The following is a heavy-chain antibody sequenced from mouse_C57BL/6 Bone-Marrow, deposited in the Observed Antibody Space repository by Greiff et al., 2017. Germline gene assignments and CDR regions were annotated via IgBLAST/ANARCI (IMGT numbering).Heavy chain of an antibody. CDR3: YGYAFYYAMDY. J-gene: IGHJ4*01. V-gene: IGHV1-81*01. CDR2: SYPRSGNT. Sequence: QVQLQQSGAELARPGASVKLSCKASGYTFTSYGISWVKQRTGQGLEWIGESYPRSGNTYYNEKFKGKATLTADKSSSTAYMELRSLTSEDSAVYFCYGYAFYYAMDYWGQGTSVTVSS. CDR1: GYTFTSYG. D-gene: IGHD2-2*01.